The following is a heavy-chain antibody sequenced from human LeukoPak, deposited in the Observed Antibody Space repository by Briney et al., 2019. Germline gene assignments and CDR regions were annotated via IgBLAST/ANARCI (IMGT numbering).Heavy chain of an antibody. V-gene: IGHV3-48*03. CDR1: GFTFSSYE. J-gene: IGHJ5*02. CDR3: AREGPYYGSGRRWFDP. CDR2: ISSSGSTI. D-gene: IGHD3-10*01. Sequence: PGGSLRLSCAASGFTFSSYEMNWVRQAPGKGLEWVSYISSSGSTIYYADSVKGRFTISRDNAKNSLYLQMNSLRAEDTAVYYCAREGPYYGSGRRWFDPWGQGTLVTVSS.